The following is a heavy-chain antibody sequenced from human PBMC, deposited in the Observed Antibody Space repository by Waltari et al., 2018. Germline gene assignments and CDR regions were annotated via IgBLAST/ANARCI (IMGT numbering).Heavy chain of an antibody. CDR2: IYYSGST. CDR3: ASTVYYDSSGWTYYFDY. V-gene: IGHV4-39*01. D-gene: IGHD3-22*01. CDR1: GASISSSRYY. Sequence: QLQLQESGPGLVKPSETLSLTCTFSGASISSSRYYCGWIRQPPGKGLEWIGSIYYSGSTYYNPSLKSRVTISVDTSKNQFSLKLSSVTAADTAVYYCASTVYYDSSGWTYYFDYWGQGTLVTVSS. J-gene: IGHJ4*02.